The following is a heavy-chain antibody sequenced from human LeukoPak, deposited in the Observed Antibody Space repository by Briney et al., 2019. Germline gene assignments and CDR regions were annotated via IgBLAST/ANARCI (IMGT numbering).Heavy chain of an antibody. Sequence: GGSLRLSCTASGFTFSNYWMSWVRQAPGKGLEWVANIKEDGSRNHYVDSVKGRFTISRGNAKSSLYLQMNSLRVDDTAVYYCARALPSSWYFFDYWGQGALVTVSS. D-gene: IGHD6-13*01. J-gene: IGHJ4*02. CDR3: ARALPSSWYFFDY. CDR2: IKEDGSRN. CDR1: GFTFSNYW. V-gene: IGHV3-7*02.